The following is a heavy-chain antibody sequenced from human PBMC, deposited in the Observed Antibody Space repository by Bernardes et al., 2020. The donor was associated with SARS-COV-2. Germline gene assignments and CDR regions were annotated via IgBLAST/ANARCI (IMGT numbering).Heavy chain of an antibody. CDR3: ARDAGYDFWSGYYSGYLSYYYYGMDV. CDR2: ISSSSSYI. J-gene: IGHJ6*02. Sequence: GGSLRLSCAASGFTFSSYSMNWVRQAPGKGLEWVSSISSSSSYIYYADSVKGRFTISRDNAKNSLYLQMNSLRAEDTAVYYCARDAGYDFWSGYYSGYLSYYYYGMDVWGQGTTVTVSS. V-gene: IGHV3-21*01. CDR1: GFTFSSYS. D-gene: IGHD3-3*01.